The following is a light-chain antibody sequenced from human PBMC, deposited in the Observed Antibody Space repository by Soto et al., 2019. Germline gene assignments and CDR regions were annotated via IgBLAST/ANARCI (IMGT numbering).Light chain of an antibody. CDR3: QQLNHPPYS. CDR1: QTISSW. J-gene: IGKJ4*01. CDR2: KAS. V-gene: IGKV1-5*03. Sequence: DIQMTQSPSTLSGSVGDRVTITCRASQTISSWLAWYQQKPGKAPKLLIYKASTLKSGVPSRFSGSGSGTEFTLTVSRLQTDDFATYYCQQLNHPPYSFGGGTKVDIK.